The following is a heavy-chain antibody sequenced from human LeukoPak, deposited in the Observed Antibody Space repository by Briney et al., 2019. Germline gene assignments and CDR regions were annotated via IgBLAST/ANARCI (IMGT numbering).Heavy chain of an antibody. CDR2: IDSAGDP. Sequence: SVGSLRLSCAASGFTFSSYDMHWVRQATGKGLEWVSAIDSAGDPYYPGSVKGRFTISRENAKNSLYLQMNSLRAGDTAVYYCARAYSSTWYDSPLDYWGQGTLVTVSS. V-gene: IGHV3-13*05. CDR1: GFTFSSYD. D-gene: IGHD6-13*01. J-gene: IGHJ4*02. CDR3: ARAYSSTWYDSPLDY.